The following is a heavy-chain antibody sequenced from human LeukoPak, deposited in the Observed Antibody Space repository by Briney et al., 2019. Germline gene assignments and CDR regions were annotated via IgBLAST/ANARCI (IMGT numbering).Heavy chain of an antibody. V-gene: IGHV3-23*01. J-gene: IGHJ4*02. D-gene: IGHD1-26*01. CDR1: GFAFSSYA. CDR2: ISGSGGST. CDR3: ALLGRELTLDY. Sequence: GGSPRLSCAASGFAFSSYAMSWVRQAPGKGLEWVSAISGSGGSTYYADSVKGRFTISRDNSKNTLYLQMNSLRAEDTAVYYCALLGRELTLDYWGQGTLVTVSS.